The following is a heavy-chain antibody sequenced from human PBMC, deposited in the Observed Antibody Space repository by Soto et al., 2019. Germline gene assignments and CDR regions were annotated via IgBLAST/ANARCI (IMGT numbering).Heavy chain of an antibody. CDR3: ARGGDFWSGYYTRYYYYGMDV. CDR2: INHSGST. CDR1: GGSFSGYY. D-gene: IGHD3-3*01. J-gene: IGHJ6*02. V-gene: IGHV4-34*01. Sequence: SATLSLTCAVYGGSFSGYYWSWIRQPPGKGLEWIGEINHSGSTNYNPSLKSRVTISVDTSKNQFSLKLSSVTAADTAVYYCARGGDFWSGYYTRYYYYGMDVWGQGTTVT.